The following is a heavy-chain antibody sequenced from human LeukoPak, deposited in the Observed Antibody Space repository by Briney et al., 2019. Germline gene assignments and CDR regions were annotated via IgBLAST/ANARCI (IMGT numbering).Heavy chain of an antibody. D-gene: IGHD6-6*01. CDR3: ARELVYYFDY. Sequence: SETLSLTCAVYGGSFSGYYWGWIRQPPGKGLEWIGEINHSGSTNYNPSLKSRVTISVDTSKNQFSLKLSSVTAADTAVYYCARELVYYFDYWGQGTLVTVSS. V-gene: IGHV4-34*01. CDR1: GGSFSGYY. J-gene: IGHJ4*02. CDR2: INHSGST.